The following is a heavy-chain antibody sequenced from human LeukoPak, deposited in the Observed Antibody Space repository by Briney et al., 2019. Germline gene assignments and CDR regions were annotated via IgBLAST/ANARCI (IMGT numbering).Heavy chain of an antibody. Sequence: SETLSLTCAVYGGSFSGYYWSWIRQPPGKGLEWIGEINHSGSTNYNPSLKSRVTISVDTSKNQFSLKLSSVTAADTAVYYCARRSDSNWFDPWGQGTLVTVSS. CDR3: ARRSDSNWFDP. V-gene: IGHV4-34*01. J-gene: IGHJ5*02. D-gene: IGHD2-21*01. CDR2: INHSGST. CDR1: GGSFSGYY.